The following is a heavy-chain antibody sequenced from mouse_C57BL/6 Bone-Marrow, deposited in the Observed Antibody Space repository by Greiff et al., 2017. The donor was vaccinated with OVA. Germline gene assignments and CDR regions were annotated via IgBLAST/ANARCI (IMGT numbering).Heavy chain of an antibody. CDR1: GFNIKDDY. V-gene: IGHV14-4*01. CDR2: IDPENGDT. CDR3: TAYYGSSY. D-gene: IGHD1-1*01. Sequence: VQLQQSGAELVRPGASVKLSCTASGFNIKDDYMHWVKQRPEQGLEWIGWIDPENGDTEYASKFQGKATITADTSSNTAYLQLSSLTSEDTAAYYCTAYYGSSYWGQGTTLTVSS. J-gene: IGHJ2*01.